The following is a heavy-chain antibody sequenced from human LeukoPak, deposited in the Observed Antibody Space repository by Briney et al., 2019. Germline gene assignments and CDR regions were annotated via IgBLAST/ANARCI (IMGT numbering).Heavy chain of an antibody. Sequence: PGGSLRLSCAASGFTFDDYAMHWVRQAPGKGLEWVSLISGDGGSTYSANSVKGRFTISRDNSKNSLYLQMNSLRTEDTALYYCAKDIDSSWYAEYFQHWGPGTLVTVSS. CDR1: GFTFDDYA. CDR3: AKDIDSSWYAEYFQH. D-gene: IGHD6-13*01. V-gene: IGHV3-43*02. J-gene: IGHJ1*01. CDR2: ISGDGGST.